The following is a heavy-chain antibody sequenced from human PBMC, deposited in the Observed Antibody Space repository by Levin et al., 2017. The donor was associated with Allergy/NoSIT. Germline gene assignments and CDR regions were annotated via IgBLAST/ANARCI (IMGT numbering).Heavy chain of an antibody. Sequence: GGSLRLSCAASGFTFSNYAMHWVRQAPGKGLEWVGVISDDGSSEFYIDSVKGRFTISRDNSKNRLSLQMDSLRAEETALYYCVREIAEEGTWGQGTLVIVSS. CDR3: VREIAEEGT. V-gene: IGHV3-30-3*01. J-gene: IGHJ4*02. D-gene: IGHD1-1*01. CDR2: ISDDGSSE. CDR1: GFTFSNYA.